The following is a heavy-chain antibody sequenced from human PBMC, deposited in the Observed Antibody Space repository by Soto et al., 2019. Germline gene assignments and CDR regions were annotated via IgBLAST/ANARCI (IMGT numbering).Heavy chain of an antibody. Sequence: QVQLVESGGGVVQPGKSLRLSCAGSGFTFSSYGMDWVRQAPGKVLEWVAVISYDGSNKYYADSVKGRFTISRDNSKNTLYLQMSSLRADDTAVYYCAKDRMGAGVRGYFDYWGQGPLVTVSS. CDR2: ISYDGSNK. CDR3: AKDRMGAGVRGYFDY. J-gene: IGHJ4*02. V-gene: IGHV3-30*18. D-gene: IGHD3-10*01. CDR1: GFTFSSYG.